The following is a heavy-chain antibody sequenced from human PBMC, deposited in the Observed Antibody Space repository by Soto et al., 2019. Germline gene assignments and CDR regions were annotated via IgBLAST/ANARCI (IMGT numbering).Heavy chain of an antibody. CDR1: GFTFSNAW. CDR2: IKSKTDGGTT. J-gene: IGHJ4*02. Sequence: GGSLRLSCASSGFTFSNAWMSWVRQAPGKGLEWVGRIKSKTDGGTTDYAAPVKGRFTISRDDSKNTLYLQMNSLRAEDTAVYYCARVIDDYYDSSGYFVDYWGQGTLVTVSS. D-gene: IGHD3-22*01. CDR3: ARVIDDYYDSSGYFVDY. V-gene: IGHV3-15*01.